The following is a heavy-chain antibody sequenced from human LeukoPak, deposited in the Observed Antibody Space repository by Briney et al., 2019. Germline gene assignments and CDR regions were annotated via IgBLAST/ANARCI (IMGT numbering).Heavy chain of an antibody. Sequence: GGSLRLSCAAPGFTFSSYGMHWVRQAPGKGLEWVAFIRYDGSNKYYADSVKGRFTISRDNSKNSVYLQMDSLRAEDTAVYYCASRFDYWGQGTLVTVSS. V-gene: IGHV3-30*02. CDR2: IRYDGSNK. J-gene: IGHJ4*02. CDR1: GFTFSSYG. CDR3: ASRFDY.